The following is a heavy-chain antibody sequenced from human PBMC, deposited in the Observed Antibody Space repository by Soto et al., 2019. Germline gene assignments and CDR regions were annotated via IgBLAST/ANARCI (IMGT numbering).Heavy chain of an antibody. CDR1: GGSISSGGYY. D-gene: IGHD3-10*01. CDR2: IYYSGST. J-gene: IGHJ5*02. V-gene: IGHV4-31*03. CDR3: ARDFGYYGSGSYYTTNWFDP. Sequence: PSETLSLTCTVSGGSISSGGYYWSWIRQHPGKGMEWIGYIYYSGSTYYNPSLKSRVTISVDTSKNQFSLKLSSVTAADTAVYYCARDFGYYGSGSYYTTNWFDPWGQGTLVTVSS.